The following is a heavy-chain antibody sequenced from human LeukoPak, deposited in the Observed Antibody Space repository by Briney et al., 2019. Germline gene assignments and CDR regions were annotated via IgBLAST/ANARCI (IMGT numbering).Heavy chain of an antibody. V-gene: IGHV3-7*01. D-gene: IGHD2-2*02. CDR2: IKQDGSEK. CDR1: GFTFSSYW. CDR3: ARDVYCSSTNCYNV. J-gene: IGHJ6*04. Sequence: PGGSLRLSCAASGFTFSSYWMSWVRQAPGKGLEWVANIKQDGSEKYYVDSVKGRFTISRDNAKNSLFLQMNSLRAEDTAVYYCARDVYCSSTNCYNVWGKGTTVTVSS.